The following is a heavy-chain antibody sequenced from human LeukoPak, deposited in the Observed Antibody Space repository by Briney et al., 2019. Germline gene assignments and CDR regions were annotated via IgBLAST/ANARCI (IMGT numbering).Heavy chain of an antibody. CDR2: MNPHSGNT. D-gene: IGHD2-2*01. Sequence: GASVKVSCKASGYTFSSHDINWVRQATGQGLEWMGWMNPHSGNTGYAQKFQGRVTMTRNTPIGTAYMELSSLRSEDTAVYYCARGYSINCSSTSCNHYLNWFDPWGQETLVTVSS. V-gene: IGHV1-8*01. CDR3: ARGYSINCSSTSCNHYLNWFDP. CDR1: GYTFSSHD. J-gene: IGHJ5*02.